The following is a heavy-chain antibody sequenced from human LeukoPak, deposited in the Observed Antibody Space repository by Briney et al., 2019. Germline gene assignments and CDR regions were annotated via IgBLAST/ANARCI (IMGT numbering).Heavy chain of an antibody. D-gene: IGHD6-6*01. Sequence: GESLKISCKGSGYIFTSYWITWVRQMPGKGVEWMGMIDPTDSYTNYNPSFQGHVTISTDKSISTAYLQWSSLKASDTAIYYCARRGRSSSNFDFWGQGTLVTVSS. J-gene: IGHJ4*02. CDR1: GYIFTSYW. CDR3: ARRGRSSSNFDF. V-gene: IGHV5-10-1*01. CDR2: IDPTDSYT.